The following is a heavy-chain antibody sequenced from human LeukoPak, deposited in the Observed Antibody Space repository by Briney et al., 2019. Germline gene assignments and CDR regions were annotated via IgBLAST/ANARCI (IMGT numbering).Heavy chain of an antibody. D-gene: IGHD5-12*01. Sequence: GGSLRLSCAASGFTFSSYAMHWVRQAPGKGLEWVAVISYDGSNKYYADSVKGRFTISRDNSKNTLYLQMNSLRAEDTAVYYCARVGDSGYGPVRYWYFDLWGRGTLVTVSS. CDR2: ISYDGSNK. J-gene: IGHJ2*01. CDR3: ARVGDSGYGPVRYWYFDL. CDR1: GFTFSSYA. V-gene: IGHV3-30*01.